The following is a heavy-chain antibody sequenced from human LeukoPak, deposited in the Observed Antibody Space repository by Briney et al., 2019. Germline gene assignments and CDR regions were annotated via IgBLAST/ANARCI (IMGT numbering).Heavy chain of an antibody. J-gene: IGHJ4*02. V-gene: IGHV3-73*01. CDR1: GFTFSGSA. CDR3: TRQEAMASPYTI. D-gene: IGHD5-24*01. CDR2: IRSKANSYAT. Sequence: GGSLRLSCAASGFTFSGSAMHWVRQASGKGLEWVGRIRSKANSYATAYAASVKGRFTISRDDSKNTAYLQMNSLKTEDTAVYYCTRQEAMASPYTIWGQGTLVTVSS.